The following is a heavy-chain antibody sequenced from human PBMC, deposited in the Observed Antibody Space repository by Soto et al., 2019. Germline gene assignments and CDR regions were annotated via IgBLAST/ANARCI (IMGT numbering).Heavy chain of an antibody. CDR1: GYTFTSYD. V-gene: IGHV1-8*01. CDR3: AKWETGAGNEC. D-gene: IGHD6-19*01. J-gene: IGHJ4*02. Sequence: QVQLVQSGAEVKKPGASVKVSCKASGYTFTSYDINWVRQATGQGLEWMGWMNPNSGNTGYAQKFKGRDAKPRNTSISTANMGLSSLRSEETAVYTFAKWETGAGNECWDKATLVTVSS. CDR2: MNPNSGNT.